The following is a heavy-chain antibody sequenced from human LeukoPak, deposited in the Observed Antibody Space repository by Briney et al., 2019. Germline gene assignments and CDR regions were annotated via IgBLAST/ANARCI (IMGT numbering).Heavy chain of an antibody. CDR1: GFTFSTYA. CDR3: AKTAPGGIRGPFDY. Sequence: GGSLRLSCVASGFTFSTYAMGWARQAPGKGLEWVSGISDGVGSAYYADSVKGRFTISRDNSKNTLYLQMNSLRAEDTAVYYCAKTAPGGIRGPFDYWGQGTLVTVSS. J-gene: IGHJ4*02. D-gene: IGHD1-26*01. V-gene: IGHV3-23*01. CDR2: ISDGVGSA.